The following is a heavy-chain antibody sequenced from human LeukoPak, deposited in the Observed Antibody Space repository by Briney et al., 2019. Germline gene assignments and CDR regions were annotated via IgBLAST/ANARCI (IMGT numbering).Heavy chain of an antibody. J-gene: IGHJ3*02. CDR2: IYYSGST. CDR1: GGSISSGGYY. V-gene: IGHV4-31*03. CDR3: ARAPRYYDILTGYKSGAFDI. Sequence: SETLSLTCTVSGGSISSGGYYWSWIRQHPGKGLEWIGYIYYSGSTYYNPSLKSRVNISVDTSKNQFSLKLSSVTAADTAVYYCARAPRYYDILTGYKSGAFDIWGQGTMVTVSS. D-gene: IGHD3-9*01.